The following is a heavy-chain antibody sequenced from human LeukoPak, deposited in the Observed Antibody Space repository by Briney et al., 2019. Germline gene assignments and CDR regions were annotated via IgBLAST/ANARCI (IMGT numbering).Heavy chain of an antibody. V-gene: IGHV3-21*01. CDR1: GFTFSTYS. J-gene: IGHJ4*02. D-gene: IGHD3-16*01. CDR2: ISSSSHYI. Sequence: GGSLRLSCAASGFTFSTYSMNWVRQAPGKGLEWVSSISSSSHYIYYADSVKGRFTISRDNAKNSLYLEMNSLRDEDTAVYYCARGLGTHDYWGQGTLVTVSS. CDR3: ARGLGTHDY.